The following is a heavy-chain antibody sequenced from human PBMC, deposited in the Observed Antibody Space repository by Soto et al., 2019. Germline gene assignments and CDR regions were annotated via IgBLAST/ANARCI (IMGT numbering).Heavy chain of an antibody. D-gene: IGHD2-21*02. CDR3: AKDKVPVVVTAPFDY. CDR1: GDSISSYY. J-gene: IGHJ4*02. V-gene: IGHV4-59*01. CDR2: IYYSGST. Sequence: SETLSLTCTVSGDSISSYYWSWIRQPPGKGLEWIGYIYYSGSTNYNPSLKSRVTISVDTSKNQFSLKLSSVTAADTAVYYCAKDKVPVVVTAPFDYWGQGTLVTVSS.